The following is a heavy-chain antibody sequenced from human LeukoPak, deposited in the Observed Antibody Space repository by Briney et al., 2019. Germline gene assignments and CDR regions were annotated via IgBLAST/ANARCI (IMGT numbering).Heavy chain of an antibody. D-gene: IGHD4-17*01. J-gene: IGHJ5*02. CDR2: IIPIFGTA. Sequence: SVKVSCKASGGTFSSYAISWVRQAPGQGLEWMGGIIPIFGTANYAQKFQGRVTITADESTSTAYMELSSLRSEDTAVYYCARVLTVTSYNWFDPWGQGTLVTVSS. CDR3: ARVLTVTSYNWFDP. CDR1: GGTFSSYA. V-gene: IGHV1-69*13.